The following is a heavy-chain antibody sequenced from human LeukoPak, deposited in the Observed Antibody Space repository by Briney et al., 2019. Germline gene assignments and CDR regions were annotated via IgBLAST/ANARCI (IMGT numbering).Heavy chain of an antibody. Sequence: SQTLSLTCAISGDSVSSNSAAWNWIRQSPSTGLEWLGRTYYRSKWYNDYAESVKNQITIKLDTSKNHASLQLKSVTHEDTAVYYCARDTWELGLRGSNYMDVWGKGTTVTISS. V-gene: IGHV6-1*01. CDR1: GDSVSSNSAA. D-gene: IGHD1-26*01. CDR3: ARDTWELGLRGSNYMDV. CDR2: TYYRSKWYN. J-gene: IGHJ6*03.